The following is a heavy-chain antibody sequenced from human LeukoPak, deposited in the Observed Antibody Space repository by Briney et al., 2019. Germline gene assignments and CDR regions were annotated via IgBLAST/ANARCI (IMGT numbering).Heavy chain of an antibody. Sequence: PSETLSLTCTVSGGSISSYYWSWIRKPAGKGLEWIGRIHTSGSTNYNPSLKSRATMSVDTSKNQFSLKLSSVTAADTAVYYCARDNPYYYDSSGYYYVFDYWGQGTLVTVSS. D-gene: IGHD3-22*01. CDR1: GGSISSYY. V-gene: IGHV4-4*07. CDR2: IHTSGST. CDR3: ARDNPYYYDSSGYYYVFDY. J-gene: IGHJ4*02.